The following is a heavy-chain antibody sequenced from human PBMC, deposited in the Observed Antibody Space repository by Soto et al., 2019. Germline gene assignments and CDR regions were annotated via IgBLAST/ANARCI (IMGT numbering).Heavy chain of an antibody. CDR2: IYYSGST. CDR1: GGSISSSSYY. V-gene: IGHV4-39*01. CDR3: ASSSVYKYYYDSIGAFDI. Sequence: NPSETLSLTCTVSGGSISSSSYYWGWIRQPPGKGLEWIGSIYYSGSTYYNPSLKSRVTISVDTSKNQFSLKLSSVTAADTAVYYCASSSVYKYYYDSIGAFDIWGQGTMVTVSS. D-gene: IGHD3-22*01. J-gene: IGHJ3*02.